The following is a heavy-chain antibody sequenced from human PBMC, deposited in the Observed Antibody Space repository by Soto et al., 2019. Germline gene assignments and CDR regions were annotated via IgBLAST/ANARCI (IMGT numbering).Heavy chain of an antibody. D-gene: IGHD3-3*01. CDR2: IYYSGST. Sequence: SETLSLTCTVSGGSLSSYYWSWIRQPPGKGLEWIGYIYYSGSTNYNPSLKSRVTISVDTSKNQFSLKLSSVTAADTAVYYCARTPRRDLRIWDSYFDYWGQGTLVTVSS. V-gene: IGHV4-59*12. CDR3: ARTPRRDLRIWDSYFDY. J-gene: IGHJ4*02. CDR1: GGSLSSYY.